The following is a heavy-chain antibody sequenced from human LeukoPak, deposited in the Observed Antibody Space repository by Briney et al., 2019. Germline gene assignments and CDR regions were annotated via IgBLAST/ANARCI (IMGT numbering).Heavy chain of an antibody. V-gene: IGHV4-59*12. CDR1: GGSISSYY. D-gene: IGHD3-10*01. CDR2: IYYSGST. Sequence: SETLSLTCTVSGGSISSYYWSWIRQPPGKGLEWIGYIYYSGSTNYNPSFKSRVSISIDRSRTQFSLKLSSVTAADTAFYYCSRYDSDTGDFDPWGQGTLVTISS. J-gene: IGHJ5*02. CDR3: SRYDSDTGDFDP.